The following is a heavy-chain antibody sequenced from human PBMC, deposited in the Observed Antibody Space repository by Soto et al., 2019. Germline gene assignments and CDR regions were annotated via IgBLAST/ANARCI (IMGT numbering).Heavy chain of an antibody. CDR1: GFTFSNYE. V-gene: IGHV3-48*03. CDR3: ARAIGGSYLYGLDV. CDR2: ISSRGSII. D-gene: IGHD1-26*01. Sequence: VGSLRFSCVASGFTFSNYEMNWVRQAPGRGLECVSYISSRGSIIYYADSVKGRFTISRDNAKNSLYLQMNSLRAEDTAVYYCARAIGGSYLYGLDVWGQGTTVTVSS. J-gene: IGHJ6*02.